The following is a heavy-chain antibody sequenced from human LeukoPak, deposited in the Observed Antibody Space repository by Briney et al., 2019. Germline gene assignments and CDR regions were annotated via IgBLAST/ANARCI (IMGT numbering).Heavy chain of an antibody. D-gene: IGHD3-9*01. Sequence: GESLKISCKGSGYSFTSYWIGWVRQMPGNGLERMGIIYPGDSDTRYSPSFQGQVTISADKSISTAYLQWSSLKASDTAMYYCARHKSDWSPKGNWFDPWGQGTLVTVSS. CDR1: GYSFTSYW. J-gene: IGHJ5*02. CDR2: IYPGDSDT. CDR3: ARHKSDWSPKGNWFDP. V-gene: IGHV5-51*01.